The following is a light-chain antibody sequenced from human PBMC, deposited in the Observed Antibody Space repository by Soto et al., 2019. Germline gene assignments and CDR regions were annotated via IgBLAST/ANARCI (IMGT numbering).Light chain of an antibody. Sequence: QSALTQPPSASGSPGQSVTISCTGTSSDVGGYNYVSWYQQHPGKAPKLMIYEVSKRPSGVPDRFSGSKSGNTASLTVSGLHVEVEADYYSRSYERSHHVALFGAGTKLTVL. V-gene: IGLV2-8*01. CDR2: EVS. J-gene: IGLJ2*01. CDR3: RSYERSHHVAL. CDR1: SSDVGGYNY.